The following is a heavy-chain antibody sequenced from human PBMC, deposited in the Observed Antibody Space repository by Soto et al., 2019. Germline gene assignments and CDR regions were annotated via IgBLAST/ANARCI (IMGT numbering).Heavy chain of an antibody. V-gene: IGHV4-39*01. CDR1: GASISSSRSY. CDR2: FYYTGGT. CDR3: ASPRQGNYDFLSGYYALDY. Sequence: SETLSLTCTVSGASISSSRSYWGWVRQPPGKGLEWIVSFYYTGGTYSTYYNPSLTSRVTISVDTSKSQFSLNLRSVTAADTAVYYCASPRQGNYDFLSGYYALDYWGQGTLVTVSS. J-gene: IGHJ4*02. D-gene: IGHD3-3*01.